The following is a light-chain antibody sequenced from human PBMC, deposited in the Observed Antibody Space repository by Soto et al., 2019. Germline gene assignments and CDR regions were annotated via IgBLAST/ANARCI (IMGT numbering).Light chain of an antibody. Sequence: QSVLTQPPSASGTPGQRVIISCSGGSSNIGSNVVNWYQQLPGTAPRLLIYRDDQRPSGVTDRFSGSRSGTTASLAISGLQSEDEAHYYCSAWDGSLNGDVFGTGTKGTVL. V-gene: IGLV1-44*01. CDR2: RDD. CDR1: SSNIGSNV. J-gene: IGLJ1*01. CDR3: SAWDGSLNGDV.